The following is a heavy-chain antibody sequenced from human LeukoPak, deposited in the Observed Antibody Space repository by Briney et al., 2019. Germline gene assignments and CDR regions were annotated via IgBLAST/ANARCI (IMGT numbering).Heavy chain of an antibody. CDR2: ISGSGGST. Sequence: GGSLRLSCAASGFTFSGCAMTWVRQAPGKGLEWVSAISGSGGSTYYADSVKGRFTISRDNSKNTLYLQMNSLRAEDTAVYYCAKSAWGSEGYFDYWGQGTLVTVS. J-gene: IGHJ4*02. CDR3: AKSAWGSEGYFDY. V-gene: IGHV3-23*01. D-gene: IGHD3-16*01. CDR1: GFTFSGCA.